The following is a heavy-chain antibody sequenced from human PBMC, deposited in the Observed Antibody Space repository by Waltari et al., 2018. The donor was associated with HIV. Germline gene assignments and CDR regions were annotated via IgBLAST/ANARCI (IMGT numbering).Heavy chain of an antibody. CDR1: GFTFSNSW. D-gene: IGHD6-19*01. CDR3: TKVSGGWYVS. V-gene: IGHV3-74*03. J-gene: IGHJ4*02. Sequence: EVQLVESGGGFVQPGGSLRLSCAATGFTFSNSWMHWVRQVPGKGLVWVSRINSDGNMTTYADFAKGRFIISRDNAKNTLYLQMNSLSAEDTAVYYCTKVSGGWYVSWGQGTLVSVSS. CDR2: INSDGNMT.